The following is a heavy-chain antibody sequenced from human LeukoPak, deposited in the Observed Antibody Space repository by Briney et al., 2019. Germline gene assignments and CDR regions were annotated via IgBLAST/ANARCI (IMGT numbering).Heavy chain of an antibody. J-gene: IGHJ4*02. V-gene: IGHV1-2*02. D-gene: IGHD1-20*01. Sequence: ASVKVSCKASGYTFTGYYMHWVRQAPGQGLEWMGWINPNSGGTNYAQKFQGRVTMTRDTSISAAYMELSRLRSDDTAVYYCARVYNWNVHTSPKPYYFDYWGQGTLVTVSP. CDR3: ARVYNWNVHTSPKPYYFDY. CDR1: GYTFTGYY. CDR2: INPNSGGT.